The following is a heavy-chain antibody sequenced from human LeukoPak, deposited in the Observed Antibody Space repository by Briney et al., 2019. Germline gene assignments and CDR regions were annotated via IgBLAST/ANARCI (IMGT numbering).Heavy chain of an antibody. Sequence: GGSLRLSCAASGFTFGSYSMNWVRQAPGKGLEWVSYISSGSGTIYYADSVKGRFTISRDNAKNSLYLQMNSLRDEDTAVYYCARVNGYYYGSGSYGIDYWGQRTLVTVSS. CDR2: ISSGSGTI. D-gene: IGHD3-10*01. J-gene: IGHJ4*02. CDR3: ARVNGYYYGSGSYGIDY. CDR1: GFTFGSYS. V-gene: IGHV3-48*02.